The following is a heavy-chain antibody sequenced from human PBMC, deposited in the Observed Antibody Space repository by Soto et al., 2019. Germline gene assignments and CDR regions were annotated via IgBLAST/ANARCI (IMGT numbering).Heavy chain of an antibody. CDR1: GFTFSSYA. D-gene: IGHD2-2*01. J-gene: IGHJ4*02. V-gene: IGHV3-23*01. Sequence: GGSLRLSCAASGFTFSSYAMSWVRQAPGKGLEWVSAISGSGGSTYYADSVKGRFTISRDNSKNTLYLQMNSLRAEDTAVYYCAKIKTNIVVVPAAISHPLDYWGQGTLVTVSS. CDR3: AKIKTNIVVVPAAISHPLDY. CDR2: ISGSGGST.